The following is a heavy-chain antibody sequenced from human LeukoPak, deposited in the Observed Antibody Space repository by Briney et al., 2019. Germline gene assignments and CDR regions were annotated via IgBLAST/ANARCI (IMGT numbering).Heavy chain of an antibody. V-gene: IGHV4-30-2*01. J-gene: IGHJ3*02. D-gene: IGHD3-9*01. CDR2: VYHSGST. CDR1: GGSISSGGYS. Sequence: SQTLSLTCAVSGGSISSGGYSWSWIRQPPGKGLEWIGYVYHSGSTYYNPSLKSRVTISVDRSKNQFSLKLSSVTAADTAVYYCARDSFDILTGACDAFDIWGQGTMVTVSS. CDR3: ARDSFDILTGACDAFDI.